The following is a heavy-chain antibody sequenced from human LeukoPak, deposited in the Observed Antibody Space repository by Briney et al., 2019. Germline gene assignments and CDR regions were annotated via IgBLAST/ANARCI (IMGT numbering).Heavy chain of an antibody. CDR1: GGSISSYY. Sequence: SETLSLTCTVSGGSISSYYWSWIRQPPGKGLEWIGYIYYSGSTNYNPSLKSRVTISVDTSKNQFSLKLSSVTAADTAVYYCASSGFVRRTAYFDYWGQGTLVTVSS. D-gene: IGHD3-10*01. CDR3: ASSGFVRRTAYFDY. CDR2: IYYSGST. J-gene: IGHJ4*02. V-gene: IGHV4-59*01.